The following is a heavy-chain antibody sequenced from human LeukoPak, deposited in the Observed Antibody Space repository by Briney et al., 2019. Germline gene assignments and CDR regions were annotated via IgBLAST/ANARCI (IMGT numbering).Heavy chain of an antibody. CDR1: GYTFTNYY. J-gene: IGHJ4*02. CDR3: ARGGVAVATLKTIDY. V-gene: IGHV1-46*01. CDR2: INPSGGST. Sequence: ASVEVSCKASGYTFTNYYMYWVRQAPGQGLEWMGIINPSGGSTSYAQKFQGRVTMTRDTSTTTVYMELSSLRSEDTAVYYCARGGVAVATLKTIDYWGQGTLVTVSS. D-gene: IGHD6-19*01.